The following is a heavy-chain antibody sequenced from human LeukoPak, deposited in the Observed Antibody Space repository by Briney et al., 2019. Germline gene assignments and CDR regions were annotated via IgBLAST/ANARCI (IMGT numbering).Heavy chain of an antibody. J-gene: IGHJ4*02. Sequence: SVKVSCKASGGTFSSYAISWVRQAPGQGLEWMGGIIPIFGAANYAQKFQGRVTITADESTSTAYMELSSLRSEDTAVYYCARREPYCSSTSCPLDYRGQGTLVTVSS. CDR2: IIPIFGAA. CDR3: ARREPYCSSTSCPLDY. V-gene: IGHV1-69*13. D-gene: IGHD2-2*01. CDR1: GGTFSSYA.